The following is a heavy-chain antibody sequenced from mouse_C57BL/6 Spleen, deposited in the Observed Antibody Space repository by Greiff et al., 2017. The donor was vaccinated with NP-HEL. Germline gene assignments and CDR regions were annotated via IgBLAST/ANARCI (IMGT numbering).Heavy chain of an antibody. V-gene: IGHV1-53*01. CDR2: INPSNGGT. CDR1: GYTFTSYW. J-gene: IGHJ2*01. D-gene: IGHD1-1*01. CDR3: ARGIHYYGSSYVY. Sequence: VQLQQSGTELVKPGASVKLSCKASGYTFTSYWMHWVKQRPGQGLEWIGNINPSNGGTNYNEKFKSKATLTVDKSSSTAYMQLSSLTSEDSAVYYCARGIHYYGSSYVYWGKGTTLTVAS.